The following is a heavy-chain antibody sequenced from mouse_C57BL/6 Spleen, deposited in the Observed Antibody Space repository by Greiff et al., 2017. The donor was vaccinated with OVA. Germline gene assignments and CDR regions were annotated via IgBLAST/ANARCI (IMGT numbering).Heavy chain of an antibody. CDR1: GYTFTSYW. Sequence: QVQLQQPGAELVRPGSSVKLSCKASGYTFTSYWMDWVKQRPGQGLAWIGNIYPSDSETHYNQKFKDKATLTVDKSSSTAYMQLSSLTSEDSAVYYCARSTMVTTWAMDYWGQGTSVTVSS. J-gene: IGHJ4*01. CDR3: ARSTMVTTWAMDY. D-gene: IGHD2-2*01. V-gene: IGHV1-61*01. CDR2: IYPSDSET.